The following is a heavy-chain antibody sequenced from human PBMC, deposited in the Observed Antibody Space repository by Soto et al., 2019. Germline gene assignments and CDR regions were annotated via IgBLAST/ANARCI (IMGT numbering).Heavy chain of an antibody. V-gene: IGHV3-30-3*01. CDR3: ARAGIWTAAASYGYYYYGMDV. Sequence: GGSLRLSCAASGFTFSSYAMHWVRQAPGRGLEWVAVISYDGSNKYYVDSVKGRFTISRDNSKNTLYVQMNSLRAEDTAVYYCARAGIWTAAASYGYYYYGMDVWGQGTTVTVSS. J-gene: IGHJ6*02. CDR2: ISYDGSNK. CDR1: GFTFSSYA. D-gene: IGHD6-13*01.